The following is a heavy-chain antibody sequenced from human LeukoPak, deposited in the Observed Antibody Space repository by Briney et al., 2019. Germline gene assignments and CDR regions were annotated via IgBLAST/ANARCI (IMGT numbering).Heavy chain of an antibody. CDR1: GGAITSYY. CDR3: ARGGRWFDP. CDR2: SSTSGST. Sequence: SETLSLTCSVSGGAITSYYWSWIRQTAGKELEWIGRSSTSGSTNFNPSLKSRVTMSIDTSKNQFSLKVTSVTAADTAVYYCARGGRWFDPWGQGTLVTVSS. V-gene: IGHV4-4*07. J-gene: IGHJ5*02.